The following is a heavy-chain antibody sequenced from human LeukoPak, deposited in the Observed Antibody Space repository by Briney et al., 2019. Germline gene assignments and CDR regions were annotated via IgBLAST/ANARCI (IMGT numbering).Heavy chain of an antibody. CDR3: ASSPAYSSSWYAIDN. CDR1: GFTFSNYD. V-gene: IGHV3-13*01. J-gene: IGHJ4*02. Sequence: GGSLRLSCAASGFTFSNYDMHWVRQAAGKGLEWVSGIGTDGDTYYPGSVKGRFTISRENAKNSLYLHMNSLSAGDTAVYYCASSPAYSSSWYAIDNWGQGTLVTVSS. CDR2: IGTDGDT. D-gene: IGHD6-13*01.